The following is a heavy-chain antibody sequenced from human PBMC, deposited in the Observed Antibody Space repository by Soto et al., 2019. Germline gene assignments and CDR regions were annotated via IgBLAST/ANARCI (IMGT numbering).Heavy chain of an antibody. Sequence: ASVKVSCKVSGYTLTELSMHWVRQAPGKGLEWMGGFDPEDGETIYAQKFQGRVTMTEDTSTDTAYMELSSLRSEDTAVYYCATVKADSRDYYYYYAMDVWCPGTTDNVSS. J-gene: IGHJ6*02. CDR1: GYTLTELS. CDR2: FDPEDGET. CDR3: ATVKADSRDYYYYYAMDV. V-gene: IGHV1-24*01. D-gene: IGHD6-13*01.